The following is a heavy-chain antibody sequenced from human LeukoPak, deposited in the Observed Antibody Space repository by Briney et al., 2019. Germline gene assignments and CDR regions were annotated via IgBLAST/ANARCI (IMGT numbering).Heavy chain of an antibody. V-gene: IGHV1-2*02. D-gene: IGHD3-3*01. CDR3: ARSDFWSGYYAFDI. CDR2: INPNSGGT. J-gene: IGHJ3*02. CDR1: GYTFTGYY. Sequence: ASVKVSCKASGYTFTGYYMHWVRQAPGQGLEWMGWINPNSGGTNYAQKFQGRVTMTRDTSISTAYMELSRLRSDDTAVYYCARSDFWSGYYAFDIWGQGTMVTVS.